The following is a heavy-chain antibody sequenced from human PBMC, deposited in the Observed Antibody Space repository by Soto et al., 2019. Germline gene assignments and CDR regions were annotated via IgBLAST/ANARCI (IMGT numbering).Heavy chain of an antibody. CDR1: GSTFSSYG. D-gene: IGHD6-25*01. V-gene: IGHV3-30*18. CDR3: AKVLIAAAATGNFFFDY. Sequence: GGSLRLSCAASGSTFSSYGMHWVRQAPGKGLEWVAVISYDGNNKYYAESVKGRFTISRDNSKNTLYLQMNSLRDEDMAVYYCAKVLIAAAATGNFFFDYWGQGALVTVSS. J-gene: IGHJ4*02. CDR2: ISYDGNNK.